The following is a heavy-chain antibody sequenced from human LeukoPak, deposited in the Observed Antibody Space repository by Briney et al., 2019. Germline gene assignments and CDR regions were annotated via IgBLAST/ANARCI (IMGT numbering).Heavy chain of an antibody. D-gene: IGHD3-10*01. V-gene: IGHV4-34*01. CDR1: GGSFSGYY. J-gene: IGHJ5*02. CDR3: ARRRYYGSGRNRYNWFDP. CDR2: INHSGST. Sequence: PSETLSLTCAVYGGSFSGYYWSWIRQPPGKGLEWIGEINHSGSTNYNPSLKSRVTISVDTSKNQFSLKLSSVTAADTAVYYCARRRYYGSGRNRYNWFDPWGQGTLVTVSS.